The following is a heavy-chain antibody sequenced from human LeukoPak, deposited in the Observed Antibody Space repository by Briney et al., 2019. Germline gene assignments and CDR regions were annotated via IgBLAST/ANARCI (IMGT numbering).Heavy chain of an antibody. V-gene: IGHV3-21*01. CDR3: AREDLQWLPLDY. D-gene: IGHD6-19*01. CDR2: ISSSSSYI. CDR1: GFTFSSYS. Sequence: GGSLRLSCAASGFTFSSYSMNWVRQAPGKGLEWVSSISSSSSYIYYADSVKGRFTISRDNAKNSLYLQMNSLRAEDTAVYYCAREDLQWLPLDYWGQGTLVTVSS. J-gene: IGHJ4*02.